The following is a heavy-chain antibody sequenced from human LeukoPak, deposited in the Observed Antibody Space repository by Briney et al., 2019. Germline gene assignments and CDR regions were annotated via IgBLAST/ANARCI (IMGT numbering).Heavy chain of an antibody. Sequence: GGSLRLSCAASGFTFSSYGMSWVRQAPGKGLEWVSAISGSGGSTYYADSVKGRFTISRDNAKNSLYLQMNSLRAEDTAVYYCARVRESSGRLGTNDAFDIWGQGTMVTVSS. CDR1: GFTFSSYG. V-gene: IGHV3-23*01. CDR2: ISGSGGST. J-gene: IGHJ3*02. CDR3: ARVRESSGRLGTNDAFDI. D-gene: IGHD3-22*01.